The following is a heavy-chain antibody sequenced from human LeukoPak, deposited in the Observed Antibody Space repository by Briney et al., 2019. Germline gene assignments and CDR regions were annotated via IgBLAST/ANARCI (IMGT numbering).Heavy chain of an antibody. V-gene: IGHV1-8*02. D-gene: IGHD3-10*01. CDR3: ARSGYYGSGSYILDY. J-gene: IGHJ4*02. CDR2: MNPNSGNT. Sequence: ASVKVSCKASGYTFTGYYMHWVRQAPGQGLEWMGWMNPNSGNTGYAQKFQGRVTMTRNTSISTAYMELSSLRSEDTAVYYCARSGYYGSGSYILDYWGQGTLVTVSS. CDR1: GYTFTGYY.